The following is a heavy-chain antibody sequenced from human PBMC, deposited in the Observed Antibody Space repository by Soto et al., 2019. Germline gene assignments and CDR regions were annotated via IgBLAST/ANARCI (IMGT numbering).Heavy chain of an antibody. CDR3: GREGQPAAGTPPHY. D-gene: IGHD6-13*01. CDR1: GGSISSYY. CDR2: IYYSGST. Sequence: PSETLSLTCTVSGGSISSYYWSWIRQPPGKGLEWIGYIYYSGSTNYNPSLKSRVTISVDTSKNQFSLKLSSVTAEDTAVYYCGREGQPAAGTPPHYWGQGTLVTVSS. V-gene: IGHV4-59*01. J-gene: IGHJ4*02.